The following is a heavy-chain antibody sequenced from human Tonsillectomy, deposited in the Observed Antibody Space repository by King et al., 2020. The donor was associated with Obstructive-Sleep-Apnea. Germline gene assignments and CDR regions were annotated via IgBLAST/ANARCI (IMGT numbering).Heavy chain of an antibody. J-gene: IGHJ4*02. Sequence: VQLQQWGAGLLKPSETLSLTCAVYGGSFSGYYWSWIRQPPGKGLEWIGEINHSGSTNYNPSLTSRVTISVDTSKNQFSLKLSSVTAADTAVYYCARGSLLWFGELWYYFDYWGQGTLVTVSS. V-gene: IGHV4-34*01. CDR1: GGSFSGYY. CDR2: INHSGST. D-gene: IGHD3-10*01. CDR3: ARGSLLWFGELWYYFDY.